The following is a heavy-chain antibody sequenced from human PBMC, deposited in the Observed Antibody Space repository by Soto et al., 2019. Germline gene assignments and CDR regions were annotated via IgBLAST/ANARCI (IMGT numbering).Heavy chain of an antibody. V-gene: IGHV1-46*01. CDR1: GYTFTSYY. D-gene: IGHD6-19*01. J-gene: IGHJ6*02. CDR2: INPSGGST. Sequence: ASVKVSCKASGYTFTSYYMHWVRQAPGQGLEWMGIINPSGGSTSYAQKFQGRVTMTRDTSTSTVYMELSSLRSEDTAVYYCARDRYGVAGTGSYYGMDVWGQGTTVTVSS. CDR3: ARDRYGVAGTGSYYGMDV.